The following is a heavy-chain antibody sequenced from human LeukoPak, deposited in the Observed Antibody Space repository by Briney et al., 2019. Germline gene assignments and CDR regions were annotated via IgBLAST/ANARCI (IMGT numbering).Heavy chain of an antibody. D-gene: IGHD5-24*01. J-gene: IGHJ4*02. V-gene: IGHV3-7*04. CDR1: GSTFSSYW. CDR3: AGRGDGNLYYFDH. CDR2: IKQDGGEK. Sequence: GGSLRLSCAASGSTFSSYWMSWVRQAPGKGLELVANIKQDGGEKYYVDSVKGHFTISRDNAKNSLYLQMNSLRPADTAVYYCAGRGDGNLYYFDHWGQGTLVTASS.